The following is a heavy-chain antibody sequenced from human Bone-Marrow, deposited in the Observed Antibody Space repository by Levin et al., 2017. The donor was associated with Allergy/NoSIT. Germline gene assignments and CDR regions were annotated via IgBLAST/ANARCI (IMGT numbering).Heavy chain of an antibody. CDR3: ARDFEVGDGYTDDAFDI. Sequence: GGSLRLSCAASGFTFSSYGMHWVRQAPGKGLEWVAVIWYDGSNKYYADSVKGRFTISRDNSKNTLYLQMNSLRAEDTAVYYCARDFEVGDGYTDDAFDIWGQGTMVTVSS. J-gene: IGHJ3*02. CDR1: GFTFSSYG. CDR2: IWYDGSNK. V-gene: IGHV3-33*01. D-gene: IGHD5-24*01.